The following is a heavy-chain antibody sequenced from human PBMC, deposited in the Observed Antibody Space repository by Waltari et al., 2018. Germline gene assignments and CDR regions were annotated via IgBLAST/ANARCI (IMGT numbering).Heavy chain of an antibody. J-gene: IGHJ5*02. CDR3: VKDGYEFWSGYYNA. Sequence: EVRLVQSGGGLVQPGGSMRLSCVASNFTFENRFLNYAMTGVRQAPGGGLDWVAASTGSGNKTYYADSVKGRFTISRDNSQDTVFLDMTNVKAEDTAVYFCVKDGYEFWSGYYNAWGQGTVVAVSS. D-gene: IGHD3-3*01. CDR2: STGSGNKT. V-gene: IGHV3-23*04. CDR1: NFTFENRFLNYA.